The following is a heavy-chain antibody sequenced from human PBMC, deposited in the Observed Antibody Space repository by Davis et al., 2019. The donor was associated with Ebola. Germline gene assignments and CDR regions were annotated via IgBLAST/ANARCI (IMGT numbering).Heavy chain of an antibody. CDR3: ASGLVRGESYWYFDL. D-gene: IGHD6-6*01. V-gene: IGHV1-18*01. CDR2: ISAYNGNT. Sequence: SVKVSCKASSYTFTSYGISWVRQAPGQGLEWMGWISAYNGNTNYAQKFQGRVTITADESTSTAYMELSSLRSEDTAVYYCASGLVRGESYWYFDLWGRGTLVTVSS. CDR1: SYTFTSYG. J-gene: IGHJ2*01.